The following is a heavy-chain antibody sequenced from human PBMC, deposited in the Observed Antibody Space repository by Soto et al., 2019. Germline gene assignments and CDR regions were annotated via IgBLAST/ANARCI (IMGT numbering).Heavy chain of an antibody. Sequence: QVQLVESGGGVVQPGRSLRLSCAASGFTFSSYAMHWVRQAPGKGLEWVAVISYDGSNKYYADSVKGRFTISRDNSKNTLYMQMNSLRAEDTAVYYCAREKEEDYGDYRYYYGMDVWGQGTTVTVSS. V-gene: IGHV3-30-3*01. J-gene: IGHJ6*02. CDR1: GFTFSSYA. CDR3: AREKEEDYGDYRYYYGMDV. CDR2: ISYDGSNK. D-gene: IGHD4-17*01.